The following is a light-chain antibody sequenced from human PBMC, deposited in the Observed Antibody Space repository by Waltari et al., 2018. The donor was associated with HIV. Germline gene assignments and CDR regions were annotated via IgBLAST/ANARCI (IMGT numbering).Light chain of an antibody. CDR1: DSISTY. Sequence: DIQMTQSPASLSASVGGRVTITCRANDSISTYLNWYQKKPGKAPKLLIHAASSLQSGVPARFSGSGSGTDFTLTISSLQPEDFATYFCQQSYTMPITLGQGTRLET. J-gene: IGKJ5*01. CDR3: QQSYTMPIT. V-gene: IGKV1-39*01. CDR2: AAS.